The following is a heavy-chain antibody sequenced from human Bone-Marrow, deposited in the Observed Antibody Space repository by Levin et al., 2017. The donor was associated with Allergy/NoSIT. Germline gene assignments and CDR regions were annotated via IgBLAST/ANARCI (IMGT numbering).Heavy chain of an antibody. D-gene: IGHD4-11*01. CDR3: ARVAAYSNDFDS. CDR1: GYPFSTFW. CDR2: IYPGDTNI. V-gene: IGHV5-51*01. Sequence: PGESLKISCATSGYPFSTFWVGWVRQVPGKGLEWLGIIYPGDTNIAYSPSFEGHVTMSADRSTSTAYLEWSTLRASDTAIYYCARVAAYSNDFDSWGQGTLVTVSS. J-gene: IGHJ4*01.